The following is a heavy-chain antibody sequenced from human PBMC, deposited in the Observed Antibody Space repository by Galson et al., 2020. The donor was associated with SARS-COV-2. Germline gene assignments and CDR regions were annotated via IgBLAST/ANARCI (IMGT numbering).Heavy chain of an antibody. V-gene: IGHV3-33*01. D-gene: IGHD2-2*01. J-gene: IGHJ4*02. CDR2: IWYNGRNE. CDR3: AREGESGIVAAPMDY. CDR1: GFTFSDCA. Sequence: PGGSLRLSCAASGFTFSDCAMHWVRQALGKGLEWVAVIWYNGRNEYYADSLKGRFTISRDNSKNTLYLQMNSLRAEDTAVYYCAREGESGIVAAPMDYWGQGTLVTVSP.